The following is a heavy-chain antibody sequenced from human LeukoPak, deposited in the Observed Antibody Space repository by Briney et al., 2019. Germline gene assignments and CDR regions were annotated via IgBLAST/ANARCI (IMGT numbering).Heavy chain of an antibody. CDR3: ARGYYDILTGYYPYYFDY. Sequence: GGSLRLSCVASGFTFSSYSLNWVRQAPGKGLEWVSSISSSSSYICYADSVKGRFTISRDNAKNSLYLQMNSLRAEDTAVYYCARGYYDILTGYYPYYFDYWGQGTLVTVSS. CDR2: ISSSSSYI. D-gene: IGHD3-9*01. CDR1: GFTFSSYS. J-gene: IGHJ4*02. V-gene: IGHV3-21*01.